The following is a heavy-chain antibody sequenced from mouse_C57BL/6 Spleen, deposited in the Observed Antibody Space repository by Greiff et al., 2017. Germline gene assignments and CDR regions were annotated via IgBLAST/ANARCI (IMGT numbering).Heavy chain of an antibody. V-gene: IGHV1-15*01. D-gene: IGHD2-1*01. CDR1: GYTFTDYE. CDR2: IDPETGGT. J-gene: IGHJ4*01. Sequence: VQLQQSGAELVRPGASVTLSCKASGYTFTDYEMHWVKQTPVHGLEWIGAIDPETGGTAYNQKFKGKAILTADNSSSTAYMELRSLTSEDSAVYYCTRYPLYGNYDYYAMDDWGQGTSVTVSS. CDR3: TRYPLYGNYDYYAMDD.